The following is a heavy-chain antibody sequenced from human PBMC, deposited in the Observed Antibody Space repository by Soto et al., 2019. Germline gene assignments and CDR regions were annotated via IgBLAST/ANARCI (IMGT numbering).Heavy chain of an antibody. Sequence: PSETRSLTCAVSGYSISTGFNWGWVLQPPGKGLEWIGSIYHSGSTYYNLSLKSRVTISADTSKNQISLKLISVTAADTALYYCARDWGTDFYHFDSWGQGTLVTFSS. CDR1: GYSISTGFN. CDR2: IYHSGST. V-gene: IGHV4-38-2*02. CDR3: ARDWGTDFYHFDS. J-gene: IGHJ4*02. D-gene: IGHD2-21*02.